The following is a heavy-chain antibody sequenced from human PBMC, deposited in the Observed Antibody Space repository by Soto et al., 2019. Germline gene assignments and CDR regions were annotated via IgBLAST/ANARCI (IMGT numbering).Heavy chain of an antibody. CDR3: ARDGCGGDCYHDY. J-gene: IGHJ4*02. V-gene: IGHV3-30-3*01. CDR1: GFTFSSYA. D-gene: IGHD2-21*02. Sequence: GGSLRLSCAASGFTFSSYAMHWVRQAPGKGLEWVAVISYDGSNKYYADSVKGRFTISRDNSKNTLYLQMNSLRAEDTAVYYCARDGCGGDCYHDYWGQGTLVTVPS. CDR2: ISYDGSNK.